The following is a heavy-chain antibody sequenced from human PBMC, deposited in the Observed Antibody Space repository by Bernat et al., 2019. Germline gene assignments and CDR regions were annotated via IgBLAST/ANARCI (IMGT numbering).Heavy chain of an antibody. CDR3: ARDPELRYSIPYYYYYYYGMDV. CDR2: INPNSGGT. Sequence: QVQLVQSGAEVKKPGASVKVSCKASGYTFTGYYMHWVPQAPGQGLEWMGWINPNSGGTNYAQKFQGRVTITRDTSISTAYMELSRLRSDDTAVYYCARDPELRYSIPYYYYYYYGMDVWGQGTTVTVSS. J-gene: IGHJ6*02. V-gene: IGHV1-2*02. CDR1: GYTFTGYY. D-gene: IGHD3-9*01.